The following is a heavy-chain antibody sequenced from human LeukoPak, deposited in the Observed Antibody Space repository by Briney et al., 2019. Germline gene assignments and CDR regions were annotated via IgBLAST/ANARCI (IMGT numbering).Heavy chain of an antibody. Sequence: GGSLRLSCAASGFTFSSYGMHWVRQAPGKGLEWVALISYDGSNKYYADSVKGRFTISRDNSKNTLYLQMNSLRAEDTAVYYCAKDLKGGSSWEFDYWGQGTLVTVSS. D-gene: IGHD6-13*01. V-gene: IGHV3-30*18. CDR1: GFTFSSYG. J-gene: IGHJ4*02. CDR3: AKDLKGGSSWEFDY. CDR2: ISYDGSNK.